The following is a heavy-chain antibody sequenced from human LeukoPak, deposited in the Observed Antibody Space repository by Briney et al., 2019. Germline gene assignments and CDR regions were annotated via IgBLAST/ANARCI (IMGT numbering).Heavy chain of an antibody. CDR2: IYTSGST. J-gene: IGHJ4*02. CDR3: ARGDSSGWISRF. CDR1: GGSISSGSYY. D-gene: IGHD6-19*01. V-gene: IGHV4-61*02. Sequence: SQTLSLTCTVSGGSISSGSYYWSWIRQLAGKGLEWIGRIYTSGSTNYNPSLKSRVTISVDTSKNQFSLKLSSVTAADTAVYYCARGDSSGWISRFWGQGTLVTVSS.